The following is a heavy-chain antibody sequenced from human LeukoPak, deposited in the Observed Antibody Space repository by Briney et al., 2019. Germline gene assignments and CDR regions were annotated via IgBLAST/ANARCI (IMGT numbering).Heavy chain of an antibody. D-gene: IGHD5-24*01. J-gene: IGHJ4*02. CDR1: GFTVSSNT. CDR3: LLATINSGLFHY. V-gene: IGHV3-53*01. CDR2: LYSDGRT. Sequence: GGSLRLSCAASGFTVSSNTMSWFRHAPGKGLELVSVLYSDGRTYYADSVKGRFTISRDNSKNTLFLQMNSLRAEDTAVYYCLLATINSGLFHYWGQGTLVTVSS.